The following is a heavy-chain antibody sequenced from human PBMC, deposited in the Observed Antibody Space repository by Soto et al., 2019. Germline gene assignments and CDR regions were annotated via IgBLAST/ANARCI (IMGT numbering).Heavy chain of an antibody. Sequence: QVPLQESGPRLVRLSGTLSLTCTVSSGSIRTANWWSWVRQPPGRGLEWIGEIYHSGSTNYNLSLRSRVTLSVDKSKNQFSLRLSSVTAADTATYYCARRGGGVVLAATTPFDYWGQGTLVTVSS. CDR2: IYHSGST. D-gene: IGHD2-15*01. V-gene: IGHV4-4*02. CDR3: ARRGGGVVLAATTPFDY. J-gene: IGHJ4*02. CDR1: SGSIRTANW.